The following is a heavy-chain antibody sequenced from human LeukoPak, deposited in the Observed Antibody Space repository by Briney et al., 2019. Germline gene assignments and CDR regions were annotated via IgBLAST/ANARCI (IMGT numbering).Heavy chain of an antibody. D-gene: IGHD3-10*01. CDR2: ISSSVTT. Sequence: PSETLSLTCTVSGGSISSDYWTWIRQPAGKGLEWIGRISSSVTTNYNPSLKSRVTMSVDTSKNQFSLNLTSVTAADTAVYYCARAPPSGSGRGLDVWGQGTTVTVSS. V-gene: IGHV4-4*07. CDR1: GGSISSDY. CDR3: ARAPPSGSGRGLDV. J-gene: IGHJ6*02.